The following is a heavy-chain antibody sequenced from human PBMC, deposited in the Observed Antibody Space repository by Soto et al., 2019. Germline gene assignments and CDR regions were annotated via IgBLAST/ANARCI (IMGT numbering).Heavy chain of an antibody. CDR1: GYSFTSYW. CDR3: AGGGVRGVITRTRDSYGIDV. Sequence: GESLKISCKGSGYSFTSYWIGWVRQMPWKGLEWMGIIYPGDSNTRYSPSFQGQVTISADKSISTAYLQWSSLKAPDTAMYYCAGGGVRGVITRTRDSYGIDVWGQGTTVTVYS. J-gene: IGHJ6*01. V-gene: IGHV5-51*01. D-gene: IGHD3-10*01. CDR2: IYPGDSNT.